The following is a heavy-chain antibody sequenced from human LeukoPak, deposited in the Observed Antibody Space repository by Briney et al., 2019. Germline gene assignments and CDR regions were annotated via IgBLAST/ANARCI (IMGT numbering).Heavy chain of an antibody. D-gene: IGHD6-19*01. Sequence: PGGSLRLSCAASGFTFSRSWMSWVRQAPGKGLEWVANIKEDGSEKYYVDSVKGRFTISRDNAKNSLHLQMNSLRAEDTAVYYCARDGSGIAVAGRGFDYWGQGTLVTVSS. J-gene: IGHJ4*02. CDR2: IKEDGSEK. CDR3: ARDGSGIAVAGRGFDY. CDR1: GFTFSRSW. V-gene: IGHV3-7*01.